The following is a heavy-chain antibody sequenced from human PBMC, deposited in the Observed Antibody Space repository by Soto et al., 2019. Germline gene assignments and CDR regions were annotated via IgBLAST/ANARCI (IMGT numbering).Heavy chain of an antibody. J-gene: IGHJ5*02. V-gene: IGHV4-61*01. CDR2: IYYSGST. Sequence: PSETLSLTCTVSGGSVSSGSYYWSWIRQPPGKGLEWIGYIYYSGSTNYNPSLKSRVTISVDTSKNQFSLKLSSVTAADTAVYYCARGSLGSSSWYLRGPWFDPWGQGTLVTVSS. D-gene: IGHD6-13*01. CDR3: ARGSLGSSSWYLRGPWFDP. CDR1: GGSVSSGSYY.